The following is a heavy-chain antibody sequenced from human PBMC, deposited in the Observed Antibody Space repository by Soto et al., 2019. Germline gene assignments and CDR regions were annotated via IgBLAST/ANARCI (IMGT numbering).Heavy chain of an antibody. CDR3: ARDPPPPDY. J-gene: IGHJ4*02. CDR1: GYTFASYA. CDR2: ISAYNGNT. Sequence: QVQLVQSGAEVKKPGASVKVSCKASGYTFASYAISWMRQAPGQGLEWMGWISAYNGNTNYTQKLQGRVTMTTDTSTSTAYRELRSLRSDDTAVYYCARDPPPPDYWGQGTLVTVSS. V-gene: IGHV1-18*01.